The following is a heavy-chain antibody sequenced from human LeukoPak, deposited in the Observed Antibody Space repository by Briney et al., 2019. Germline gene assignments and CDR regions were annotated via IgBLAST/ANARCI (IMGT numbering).Heavy chain of an antibody. V-gene: IGHV3-53*01. CDR2: IYSGGST. D-gene: IGHD3-3*01. CDR3: ARAFRGIFGVFEAFDI. Sequence: GGSLRLSCAASGFTVSSNCMSWVRQAPGKGLEWVSVIYSGGSTYYADSVKGRFTISRDNSKNTLYLQMNSLRAEDTAVYYCARAFRGIFGVFEAFDIWGQGTMVTVSS. J-gene: IGHJ3*02. CDR1: GFTVSSNC.